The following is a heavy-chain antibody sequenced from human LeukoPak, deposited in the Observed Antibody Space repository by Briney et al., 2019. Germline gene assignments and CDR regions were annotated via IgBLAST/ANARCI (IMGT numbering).Heavy chain of an antibody. V-gene: IGHV3-21*01. D-gene: IGHD2-21*02. Sequence: GGSLRLSCAASGFTFSSYSMNWVRQAPGKGLEWVSSISSSSSYIYYADSVKGRFTISRDNAKNSLYLQMNSLRAEDTAVYYCARGDSHSRCQLDYWGQGTLVTVSS. CDR1: GFTFSSYS. J-gene: IGHJ4*02. CDR2: ISSSSSYI. CDR3: ARGDSHSRCQLDY.